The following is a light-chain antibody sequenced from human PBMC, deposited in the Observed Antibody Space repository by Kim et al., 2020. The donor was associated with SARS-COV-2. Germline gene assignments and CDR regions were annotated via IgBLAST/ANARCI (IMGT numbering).Light chain of an antibody. CDR3: QSADSSGTWV. J-gene: IGLJ3*02. CDR2: KDS. Sequence: VSPGQTARITCSGDTLPKQYAYWYQQKPGQAPVLVIYKDSERPSGIPERFSGSSSGTTVTLTISGVQAEDEADYYCQSADSSGTWVFGGGTQLTVL. CDR1: TLPKQY. V-gene: IGLV3-25*03.